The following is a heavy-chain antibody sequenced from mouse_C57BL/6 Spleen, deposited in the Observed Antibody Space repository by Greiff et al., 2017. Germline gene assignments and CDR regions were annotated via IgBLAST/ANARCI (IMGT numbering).Heavy chain of an antibody. Sequence: VKLQQPGAELVRPGSSVKLSCKASGYTFTSYWMHWVKQRPIQGLEWIGNIDPSDSETHYNQKFKDKATLTVDKSSSTAYMQLSSLTSEDSAVYYCAREGKLGFDYWGQGTTLTVSS. V-gene: IGHV1-52*01. CDR3: AREGKLGFDY. CDR2: IDPSDSET. CDR1: GYTFTSYW. J-gene: IGHJ2*01. D-gene: IGHD4-1*01.